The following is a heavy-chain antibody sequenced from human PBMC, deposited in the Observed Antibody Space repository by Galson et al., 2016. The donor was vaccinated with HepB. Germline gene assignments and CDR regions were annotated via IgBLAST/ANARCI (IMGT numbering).Heavy chain of an antibody. D-gene: IGHD3-10*01. CDR2: IIPIFPTA. V-gene: IGHV1-69*06. CDR1: GGTFNNYA. J-gene: IGHJ3*02. Sequence: SVKVSCKASGGTFNNYAINWVRQAPGQGLEWMGGIIPIFPTANYAQKFQGRVTITADKSTSTAYMELSSLRSDDTAVYYCAGDRDHYSGSGRGAFHIWGQGTMVTVSS. CDR3: AGDRDHYSGSGRGAFHI.